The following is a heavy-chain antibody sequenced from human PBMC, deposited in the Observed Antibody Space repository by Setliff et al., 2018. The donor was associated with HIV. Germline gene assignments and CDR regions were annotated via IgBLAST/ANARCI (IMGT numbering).Heavy chain of an antibody. J-gene: IGHJ4*02. CDR3: ASQPAYSTDWYPPGYFDC. CDR1: GGSFSGSY. Sequence: SETLSLTCAVYGGSFSGSYWSWIRQPPGKDLEWIGEINHSGSTNYNPSLKSRVTISVDTSKTQFSLKLTSVTAADTAVYYCASQPAYSTDWYPPGYFDCWGQGTLVTVSS. V-gene: IGHV4-34*01. D-gene: IGHD6-19*01. CDR2: INHSGST.